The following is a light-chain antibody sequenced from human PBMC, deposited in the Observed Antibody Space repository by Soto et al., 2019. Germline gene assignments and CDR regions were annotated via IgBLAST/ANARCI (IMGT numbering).Light chain of an antibody. Sequence: EIVLKQSPATLSLSPGERTTLYCRASQSVSSYLAWYQQKPGQAPRLLIYDASNRATGIPARFSGSGSGTDFTLTISSLQPEDFAVDYCQQRSNWPPYTFGQGTKLEIK. V-gene: IGKV3-11*01. J-gene: IGKJ2*01. CDR2: DAS. CDR3: QQRSNWPPYT. CDR1: QSVSSY.